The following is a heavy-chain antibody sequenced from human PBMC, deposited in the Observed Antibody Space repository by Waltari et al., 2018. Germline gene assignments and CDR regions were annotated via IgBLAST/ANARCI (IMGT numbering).Heavy chain of an antibody. CDR2: IKPDGSDK. J-gene: IGHJ4*02. Sequence: EVHLVESGGDLVQPGGSLRLSCSDSTFSFNSYWMAWFRQAPGKRLEWVATIKPDGSDKYYVDSVKGRFAISRDNAKNLLYLQMNSLRAEDTAIFYCARMGAGRAPDYWGQGTLVTVSS. CDR3: ARMGAGRAPDY. CDR1: TFSFNSYW. V-gene: IGHV3-7*03. D-gene: IGHD3-16*01.